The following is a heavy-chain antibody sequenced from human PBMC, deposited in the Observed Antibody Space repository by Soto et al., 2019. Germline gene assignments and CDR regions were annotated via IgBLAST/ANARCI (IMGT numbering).Heavy chain of an antibody. Sequence: PGGSLRLSXAASGFTFSDYYMSWIRQAPGKGLEWVSYISSASSTIYYADSVRGRFTISRDNAKNSLYLQMNSLRAEDTAVYYCASKQLLLGDGFDIWGQGTMVTVSS. J-gene: IGHJ3*02. CDR1: GFTFSDYY. CDR2: ISSASSTI. CDR3: ASKQLLLGDGFDI. D-gene: IGHD2-2*01. V-gene: IGHV3-11*01.